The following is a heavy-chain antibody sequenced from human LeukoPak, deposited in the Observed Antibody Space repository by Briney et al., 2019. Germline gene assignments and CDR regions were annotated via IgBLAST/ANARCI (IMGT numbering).Heavy chain of an antibody. CDR3: ARDYGGNLGWFDP. CDR2: IYSGGST. J-gene: IGHJ5*02. CDR1: GFTVSSNY. V-gene: IGHV3-53*01. D-gene: IGHD4-23*01. Sequence: GGSLRLSCAASGFTVSSNYMSWVRQAPGKGLEWVSVIYSGGSTYYADSVKGRFTISRDNSKNTLYLQMNSLRAEDTAVHYCARDYGGNLGWFDPWGQGTLVTVSS.